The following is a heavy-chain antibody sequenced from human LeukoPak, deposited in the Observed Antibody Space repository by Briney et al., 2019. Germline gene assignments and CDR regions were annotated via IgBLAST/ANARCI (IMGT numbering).Heavy chain of an antibody. CDR1: GGSFSGYY. CDR2: INHSGST. D-gene: IGHD3-10*01. CDR3: ARWVRITMVRGVINGGWFGP. V-gene: IGHV4-34*01. Sequence: SETLSLTCAVYGGSFSGYYWSWIRQPPGKGLEWIGEINHSGSTNYNPSLKSRVTISVDTSKNQFSLKLSSVTAADTAVYYCARWVRITMVRGVINGGWFGPWGQGTLVTVSS. J-gene: IGHJ5*02.